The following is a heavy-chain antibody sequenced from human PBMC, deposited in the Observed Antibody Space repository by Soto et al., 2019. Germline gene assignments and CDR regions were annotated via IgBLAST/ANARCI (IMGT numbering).Heavy chain of an antibody. CDR2: ISSSSTTR. V-gene: IGHV3-48*02. CDR3: ARYRIVGAGAY. D-gene: IGHD1-26*01. J-gene: IGHJ4*02. Sequence: EVQLVESGGGLEQPGGSLSLSCAASGFTLSTYSINCVRQAPGEGLEWVSYISSSSTTRYYADSVKGRFTISRYKANNSLYLQMHSLRNEDTAEFYCARYRIVGAGAYWGQVKLVTDSS. CDR1: GFTLSTYS.